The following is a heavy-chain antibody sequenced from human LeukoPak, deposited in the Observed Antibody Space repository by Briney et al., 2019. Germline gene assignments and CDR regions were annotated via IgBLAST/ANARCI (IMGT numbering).Heavy chain of an antibody. V-gene: IGHV3-48*01. D-gene: IGHD3-16*01. CDR2: ISSSSSTI. CDR1: GFTFSSYS. J-gene: IGHJ4*02. CDR3: ARDNDSRDPPHFDY. Sequence: GGSLRLSCAASGFTFSSYSMNWVRQAPGKGLEWVSYISSSSSTIYYADSVKGRFTISRDNAKNSLYLQMNSLRSEDTAVYYCARDNDSRDPPHFDYWGQGTLVTVSS.